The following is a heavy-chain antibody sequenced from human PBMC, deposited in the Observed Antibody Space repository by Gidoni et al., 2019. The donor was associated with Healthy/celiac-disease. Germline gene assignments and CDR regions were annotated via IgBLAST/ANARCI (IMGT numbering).Heavy chain of an antibody. CDR3: ARESGSYYGSWCDP. J-gene: IGHJ5*02. CDR2: IYKRGST. V-gene: IGHV4-59*01. CDR1: GGSFSSSS. Sequence: QVQLQVSAPGLVKPSETLSLTCTVSGGSFSSSSWSWIRQPPGKGLEWIGYIYKRGSTNYNPPRKSRVTISVETSKNHFYLKLSSVTAADTAVYYCARESGSYYGSWCDPWGQGTLVTVSS. D-gene: IGHD1-26*01.